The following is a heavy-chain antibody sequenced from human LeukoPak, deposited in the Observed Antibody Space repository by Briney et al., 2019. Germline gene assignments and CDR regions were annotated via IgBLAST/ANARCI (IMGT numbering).Heavy chain of an antibody. J-gene: IGHJ4*02. V-gene: IGHV3-23*01. CDR3: AKGSYYDSSGSFYFDY. CDR1: GFTFSSYA. CDR2: ISGSGDNT. Sequence: GGSLRLSCAASGFTFSSYAMSWVRQAPGKGLEWVSGISGSGDNTYYADSVKGRFTISRDNSKNTLYVQVNSLGTEDTAAYYCAKGSYYDSSGSFYFDYWGQGTLDTVSS. D-gene: IGHD3-22*01.